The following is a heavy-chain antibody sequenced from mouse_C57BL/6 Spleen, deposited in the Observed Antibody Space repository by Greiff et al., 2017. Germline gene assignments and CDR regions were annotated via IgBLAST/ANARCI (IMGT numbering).Heavy chain of an antibody. CDR3: ARVGWGDYYAMDY. V-gene: IGHV5-16*01. Sequence: EVKLVESEGGLVQPGSSMKLSCTASGFTFSDYYMAWVRQVPEKGLEWVANINYDGSSTYYLDSLKSRFIISRDNAKYILYLQMSSLKSEDTATDYCARVGWGDYYAMDYWGQGTSVTVSS. CDR1: GFTFSDYY. J-gene: IGHJ4*01. CDR2: INYDGSST. D-gene: IGHD2-2*01.